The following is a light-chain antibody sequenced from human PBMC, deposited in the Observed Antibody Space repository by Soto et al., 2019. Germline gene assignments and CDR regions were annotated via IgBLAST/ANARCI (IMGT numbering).Light chain of an antibody. CDR1: HAVRSW. J-gene: IGKJ1*01. CDR3: QQANGDPWT. Sequence: DIQMTQSPSSVSASVGDRVTISCRASHAVRSWLAWYQQKPGKAPNLLIYGASTLQSGVPSRFSGSGSGTDFTLTISSLQPEDFGTYYCQQANGDPWTFGQGTKVEIK. V-gene: IGKV1-12*02. CDR2: GAS.